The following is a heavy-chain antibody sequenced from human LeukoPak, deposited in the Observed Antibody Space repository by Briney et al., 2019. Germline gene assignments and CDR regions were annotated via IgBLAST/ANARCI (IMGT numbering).Heavy chain of an antibody. CDR2: MYYGGST. CDR3: ARPYYYDSRIDP. V-gene: IGHV4-30-4*01. CDR1: GGSISSGDYY. J-gene: IGHJ5*02. Sequence: PSETLSLTCTVSGGSISSGDYYWSWIRQPPGKGLGWIAYMYYGGSTYYNPSLKSRVTMSADTSKNQLSLKLSSVTAADTAVYYCARPYYYDSRIDPWGQGILVTVSS. D-gene: IGHD3-22*01.